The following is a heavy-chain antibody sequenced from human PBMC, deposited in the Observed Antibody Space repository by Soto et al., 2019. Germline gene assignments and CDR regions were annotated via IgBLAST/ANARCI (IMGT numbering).Heavy chain of an antibody. V-gene: IGHV3-21*01. CDR2: ISSSSSYI. CDR3: AGYDCYYYGMDV. J-gene: IGHJ6*02. Sequence: PGGSLRLSCAASGFTFSSYSMNWVRQAPGKGLEWVSSISSSSSYIYYADSVKGRFTISRDNAKNSLYLQMNSLRAEDTAVYYCAGYDCYYYGMDVWGQGTLVTVSS. D-gene: IGHD5-12*01. CDR1: GFTFSSYS.